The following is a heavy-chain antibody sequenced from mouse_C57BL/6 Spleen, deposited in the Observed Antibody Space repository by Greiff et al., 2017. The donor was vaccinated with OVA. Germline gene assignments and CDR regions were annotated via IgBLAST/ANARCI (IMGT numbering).Heavy chain of an antibody. CDR2: IYPGDGDT. Sequence: VQLQQSGAELVKPGASVKISCKASGYAFSSYWMNWVKQRPGKGLEWIGQIYPGDGDTNYNGKFKGKATLTADKSSSTAYMQLSSLTSEDSAVYFWARSPYSNYEYYAMDYWGQGTSVTVSS. CDR3: ARSPYSNYEYYAMDY. V-gene: IGHV1-80*01. D-gene: IGHD2-5*01. J-gene: IGHJ4*01. CDR1: GYAFSSYW.